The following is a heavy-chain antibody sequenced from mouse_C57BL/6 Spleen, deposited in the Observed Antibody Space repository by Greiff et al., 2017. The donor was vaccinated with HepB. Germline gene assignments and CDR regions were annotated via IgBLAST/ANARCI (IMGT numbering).Heavy chain of an antibody. D-gene: IGHD3-2*02. V-gene: IGHV1-42*01. Sequence: EVQLQQSGPELVKPGASVKISCKASGYSFTGYYMNWVKQSPEKSLEWIGEINPSTGGTTYNQKFKAKATLTVDKSSSTAYMQLKRLTSEDSAVYYCARGAQATGYAMDYWGQGTSVTVSS. CDR1: GYSFTGYY. CDR2: INPSTGGT. J-gene: IGHJ4*01. CDR3: ARGAQATGYAMDY.